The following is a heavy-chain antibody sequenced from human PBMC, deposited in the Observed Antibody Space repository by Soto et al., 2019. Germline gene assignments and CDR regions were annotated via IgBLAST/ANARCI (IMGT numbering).Heavy chain of an antibody. Sequence: PGESLKISCKGSGYSFTSYWIGWVRQMPGKGLEWMGIIYPGDSDTRYSPSFQGQVTISADKSISTAYLQWSSLKASDTAMYYCATMRFLEWLPTDYWGQGTLVTVSS. V-gene: IGHV5-51*01. CDR1: GYSFTSYW. J-gene: IGHJ4*02. D-gene: IGHD3-3*01. CDR2: IYPGDSDT. CDR3: ATMRFLEWLPTDY.